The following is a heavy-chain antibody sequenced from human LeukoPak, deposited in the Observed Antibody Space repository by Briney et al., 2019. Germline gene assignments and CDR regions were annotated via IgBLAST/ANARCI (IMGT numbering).Heavy chain of an antibody. CDR3: ARDPYYDFWSGPPSFYYMDV. D-gene: IGHD3-3*01. Sequence: SETLSLTCTVSGGSISSGGYYWSWIRQPPGKGLEWIGYIYHSGSTYYNPSLKSRVTISVDRSKNQFSLKLSSVTAADTAVYYCARDPYYDFWSGPPSFYYMDVWGKGTTVTVSS. V-gene: IGHV4-30-2*01. J-gene: IGHJ6*03. CDR2: IYHSGST. CDR1: GGSISSGGYY.